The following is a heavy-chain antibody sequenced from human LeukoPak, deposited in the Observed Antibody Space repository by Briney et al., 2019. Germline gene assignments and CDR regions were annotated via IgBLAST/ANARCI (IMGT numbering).Heavy chain of an antibody. D-gene: IGHD2-2*02. Sequence: PSETLSLTCTVSGGSISSSSYYWGWIRQPPGKGLEWIGSIYYSGSTYYNPSLKSRVTISVDTSKNQFSLKLSSVTAADTAVYYCARTCTSCYKDSRRYFDYWGQGTLVTVSS. CDR2: IYYSGST. J-gene: IGHJ4*02. CDR1: GGSISSSSYY. CDR3: ARTCTSCYKDSRRYFDY. V-gene: IGHV4-39*01.